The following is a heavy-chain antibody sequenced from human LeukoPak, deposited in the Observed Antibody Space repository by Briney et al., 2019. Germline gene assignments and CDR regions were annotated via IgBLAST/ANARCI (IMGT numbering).Heavy chain of an antibody. Sequence: GGSLRLSCAASGFTISGFYMTWVRQAPGKGLEWVSVINSGGGTYYADSVRGRFTISRDNSKNTLSLQMNSLKAEDTAVYYCAREIYDSYDYWGQGTLVSVSS. CDR1: GFTISGFY. J-gene: IGHJ4*02. CDR3: AREIYDSYDY. V-gene: IGHV3-66*01. CDR2: INSGGGT. D-gene: IGHD3-10*01.